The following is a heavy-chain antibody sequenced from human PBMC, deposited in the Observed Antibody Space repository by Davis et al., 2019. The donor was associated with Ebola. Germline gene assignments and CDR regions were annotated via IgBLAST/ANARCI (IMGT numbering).Heavy chain of an antibody. V-gene: IGHV4-31*03. CDR2: IYYSGST. D-gene: IGHD4-17*01. CDR1: GGSISSGGYY. CDR3: ARARTVTTYYFDY. Sequence: LRLSCTVSGGSISSGGYYWSWIRQHPGKGLEWIGYIYYSGSTYYNPSLKSRVTISVDTSKNQFSLKLSSVTAADTAVYYCARARTVTTYYFDYWGQGTLVTVSS. J-gene: IGHJ4*02.